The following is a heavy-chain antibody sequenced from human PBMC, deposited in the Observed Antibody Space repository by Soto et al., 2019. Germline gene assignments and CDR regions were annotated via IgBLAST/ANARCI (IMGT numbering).Heavy chain of an antibody. CDR3: AKPLQQWLLQGSGVDV. J-gene: IGHJ6*02. Sequence: LRLSCAASGFIFSEYSMTWVRQSPGKGLQWVSAISGDTATTHYADSVKGRFTISRDNSRDTLYLQMNSLRVEDTAIYYCAKPLQQWLLQGSGVDVWGQGTTVTVSS. CDR1: GFIFSEYS. V-gene: IGHV3-23*01. CDR2: ISGDTATT. D-gene: IGHD6-19*01.